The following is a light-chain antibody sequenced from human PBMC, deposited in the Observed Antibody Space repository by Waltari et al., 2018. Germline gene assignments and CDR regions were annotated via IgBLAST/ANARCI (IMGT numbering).Light chain of an antibody. Sequence: DIQMTQSPSSLSASVGDSVTITCRASQSISSYLNWYQHKPGKAPKLLIYAASNLQSGVPSRFSGSGSGTDFTLTISSLQPEDFATYYCQQSYNTGTWTFGHGTKVEIK. CDR1: QSISSY. CDR2: AAS. CDR3: QQSYNTGTWT. J-gene: IGKJ1*01. V-gene: IGKV1-39*01.